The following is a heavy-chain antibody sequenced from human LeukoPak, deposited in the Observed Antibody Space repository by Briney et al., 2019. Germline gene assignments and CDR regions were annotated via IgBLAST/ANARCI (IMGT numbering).Heavy chain of an antibody. J-gene: IGHJ4*02. CDR2: IYYSGST. Sequence: SQTLSLTCTFSGGSISSGDYYWSWIRQPPGNGLEWIGYIYYSGSTYYNPSLKSRVTISVDTSKNQFSLKLSSVTAADTAVYYCARDLTAGSAIDYWGQGTLVTVSS. V-gene: IGHV4-30-4*01. CDR1: GGSISSGDYY. D-gene: IGHD6-19*01. CDR3: ARDLTAGSAIDY.